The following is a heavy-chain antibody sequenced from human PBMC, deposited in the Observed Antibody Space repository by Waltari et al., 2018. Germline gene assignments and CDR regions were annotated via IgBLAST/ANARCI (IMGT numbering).Heavy chain of an antibody. D-gene: IGHD3-10*01. Sequence: QVQLVQSGAEVKKPGASVKVSCKVSGYTLTELSMTWFRPAPGKGLEWMGGFDPEDGETIYAQKFQVRVTMTEDTSTDTAYMELSSLRSEDTAVYYCATDLLYYYGSGSDYWGQGTLVTVSS. CDR2: FDPEDGET. J-gene: IGHJ4*02. CDR3: ATDLLYYYGSGSDY. V-gene: IGHV1-24*01. CDR1: GYTLTELS.